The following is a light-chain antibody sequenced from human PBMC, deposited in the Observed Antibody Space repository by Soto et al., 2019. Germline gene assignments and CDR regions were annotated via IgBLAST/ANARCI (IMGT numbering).Light chain of an antibody. V-gene: IGLV3-21*04. CDR3: QVWDSSSDHRDVV. J-gene: IGLJ2*01. CDR2: YDS. CDR1: NIGSKS. Sequence: SYELTQPPSVSVAPGKTARITCGGNNIGSKSVHWYQQKPGQAPVLVIYYDSDRPSGIPERFSGSNSGNTATLTISRVEAGDEADYYCQVWDSSSDHRDVVFGGGIKLTVL.